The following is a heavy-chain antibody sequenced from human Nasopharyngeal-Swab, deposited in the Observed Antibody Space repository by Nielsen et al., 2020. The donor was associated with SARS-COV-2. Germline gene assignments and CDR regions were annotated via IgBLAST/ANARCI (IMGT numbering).Heavy chain of an antibody. CDR2: IYYSGST. CDR3: AREVSGYANYYYYMDV. J-gene: IGHJ6*03. D-gene: IGHD5-12*01. V-gene: IGHV4-31*03. Sequence: SETLSLTCTVSGGSISSGGYYWIWIRQYPGKGLEWIGYIYYSGSTYYNPSLKRRVTISVDTSKNQFSLKLSSVTAADTAVYYCAREVSGYANYYYYMDVWGKGTTVTVSS. CDR1: GGSISSGGYY.